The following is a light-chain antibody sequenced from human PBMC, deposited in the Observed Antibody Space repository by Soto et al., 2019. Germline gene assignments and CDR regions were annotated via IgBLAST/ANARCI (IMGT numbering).Light chain of an antibody. CDR1: QSVSSTY. CDR2: GAS. V-gene: IGKV3-20*01. Sequence: IVLTQSPGTLSLSPGEKATLSCRASQSVSSTYIAWYQQNPGQAPRLLIYGASSRATGIPDRFSGSGSGIDFTLTISRLEPEDLAVYFCQQYGRSPPFTFGQGSKVEIK. J-gene: IGKJ2*01. CDR3: QQYGRSPPFT.